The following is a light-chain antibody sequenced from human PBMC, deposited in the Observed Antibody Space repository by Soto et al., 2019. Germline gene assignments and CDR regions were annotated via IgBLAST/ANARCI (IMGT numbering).Light chain of an antibody. CDR1: SSDVGGYNY. V-gene: IGLV2-8*01. CDR2: EVS. CDR3: SSYAGSNKEYG. J-gene: IGLJ1*01. Sequence: QSVLTQPPSASGSPGQSVTISCTGTSSDVGGYNYVSWYQQHPGKALKLMIYEVSKRPSGVPDRFSGSKSGNTASLTVSGFQAEDEADYYCSSYAGSNKEYGFGTGTKVTVL.